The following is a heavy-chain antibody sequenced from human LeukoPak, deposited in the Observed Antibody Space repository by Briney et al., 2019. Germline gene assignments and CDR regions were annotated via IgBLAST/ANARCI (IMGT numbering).Heavy chain of an antibody. CDR1: GYTFTSYY. J-gene: IGHJ4*02. CDR2: INPSGGST. D-gene: IGHD6-13*01. CDR3: ARDRLEWYSSSWYDY. V-gene: IGHV1-46*01. Sequence: ASVKVSCKASGYTFTSYYMHWVRQAPGQGLEWMGIINPSGGSTSYAQKFQGRVTMTRDTSTSTVYMELSSLRSEDTAVYYCARDRLEWYSSSWYDYWGQGTLVTVSS.